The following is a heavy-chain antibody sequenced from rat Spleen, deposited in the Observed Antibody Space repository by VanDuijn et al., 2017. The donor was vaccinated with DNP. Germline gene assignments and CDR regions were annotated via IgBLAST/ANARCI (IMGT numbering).Heavy chain of an antibody. CDR2: IFFDGSVT. V-gene: IGHV5-17*01. CDR1: GFTFSDYA. J-gene: IGHJ2*01. CDR3: ARHRRYYYFDY. Sequence: EVQLVESGGGLVQPGNSLKVSCAASGFTFSDYAMAWVRQSPKKSLEWVAAIFFDGSVTYYRDSVKGRFTISRDNAKSTVYLQMDSLRSEETATYYCARHRRYYYFDYWGQGVMVTVSS. D-gene: IGHD1-5*01.